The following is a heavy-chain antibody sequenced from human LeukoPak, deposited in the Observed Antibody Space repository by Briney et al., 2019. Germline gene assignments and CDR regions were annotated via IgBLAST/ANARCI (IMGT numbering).Heavy chain of an antibody. CDR1: GGSFSGYY. D-gene: IGHD3-3*01. Sequence: SETLSLTCAVYGGSFSGYYWSWIRQPPGKGLEWIGEINHSGSTNYNPSLKSRVTISVDTSKNQFSLKLSSVTAADPAVYYCARGESPPLFWSRHGGGFAPWGQGTLVPVSS. V-gene: IGHV4-34*01. CDR2: INHSGST. CDR3: ARGESPPLFWSRHGGGFAP. J-gene: IGHJ5*02.